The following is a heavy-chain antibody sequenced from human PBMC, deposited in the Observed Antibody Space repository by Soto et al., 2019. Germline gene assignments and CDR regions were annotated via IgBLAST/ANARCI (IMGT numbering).Heavy chain of an antibody. V-gene: IGHV1-46*01. CDR3: ARGDNDH. CDR1: GYIFTNYY. J-gene: IGHJ5*02. Sequence: ASVKVSCKASGYIFTNYYVQWVRQAPGRGLEWMGVIHPDGGHTTYSQKFQDRVTMTRDTFTSTIYMELSSLRPEDTAVYYCARGDNDHWGEGTLVTVSS. CDR2: IHPDGGHT.